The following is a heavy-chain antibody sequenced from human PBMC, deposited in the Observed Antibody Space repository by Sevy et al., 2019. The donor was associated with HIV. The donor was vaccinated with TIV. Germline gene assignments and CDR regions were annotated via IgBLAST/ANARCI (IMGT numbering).Heavy chain of an antibody. CDR3: ARDGDAAFDI. CDR1: GGSISTSTYY. D-gene: IGHD7-27*01. CDR2: IYYTGST. Sequence: SETLSLTCTVSGGSISTSTYYWSWIRQPPGKGLEYIGFIYYTGSTNYNPYLKSRVTISLDTSKNQLSLKLTSVTAADTAIYYCARDGDAAFDIWGQGTMVTVSS. V-gene: IGHV4-61*01. J-gene: IGHJ3*02.